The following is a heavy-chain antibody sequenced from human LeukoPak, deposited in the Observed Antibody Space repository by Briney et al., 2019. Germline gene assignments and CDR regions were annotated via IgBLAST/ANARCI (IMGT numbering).Heavy chain of an antibody. J-gene: IGHJ2*01. CDR2: INSDGSST. Sequence: GSLRLSCAVSGFTFSNYWMYWVRQAPGKRLVWVARINSDGSSTTYADSVEGRFTISRDNTKSMLHLQMHSLRVDDSAVYFCTRTTTTADWYFDLWGRGTLVTVSS. D-gene: IGHD1-1*01. CDR3: TRTTTTADWYFDL. CDR1: GFTFSNYW. V-gene: IGHV3-74*01.